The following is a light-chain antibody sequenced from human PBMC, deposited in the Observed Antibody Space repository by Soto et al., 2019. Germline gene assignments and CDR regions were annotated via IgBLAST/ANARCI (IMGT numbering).Light chain of an antibody. CDR1: QSVSSN. J-gene: IGKJ5*01. CDR3: QQYNKWIT. CDR2: GAS. Sequence: EIEMTPAPATLSASPGERATLSCRASQSVSSNLAWYQQKPGQAPRLLIYGASTRATGIPARFSGSGSGTEFTLTISSLQSEDFAVYYCQQYNKWITFGQGTRLEIK. V-gene: IGKV3-15*01.